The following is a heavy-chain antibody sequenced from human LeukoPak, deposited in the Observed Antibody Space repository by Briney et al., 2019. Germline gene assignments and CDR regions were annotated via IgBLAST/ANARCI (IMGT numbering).Heavy chain of an antibody. J-gene: IGHJ4*02. CDR1: GGSFSGYY. V-gene: IGHV4-34*01. CDR3: ARGSPYYYGSGSYYDSYYFDY. D-gene: IGHD3-10*01. CDR2: INHSGST. Sequence: PSETLSLTCAVYGGSFSGYYWSWIRQPPGKGLEWIGEINHSGSTYYNPSLKSRVTISVDRSKNQFSLKLSSVTAADTAVYYCARGSPYYYGSGSYYDSYYFDYWGQGTLVTVSP.